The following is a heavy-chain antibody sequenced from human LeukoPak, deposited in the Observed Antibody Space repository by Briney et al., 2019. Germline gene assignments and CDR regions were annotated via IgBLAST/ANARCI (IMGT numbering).Heavy chain of an antibody. Sequence: ASVKVSCKASGYTFTSYDINWVRQATGQGLEWMGWMNPNSGNTGYAQKFQGRVTMTRNTSISTAYMELSSLRSDDTAVYYCARGELLWFGELCWFDPWGQGTLVTVSS. V-gene: IGHV1-8*01. D-gene: IGHD3-10*01. CDR1: GYTFTSYD. CDR2: MNPNSGNT. CDR3: ARGELLWFGELCWFDP. J-gene: IGHJ5*02.